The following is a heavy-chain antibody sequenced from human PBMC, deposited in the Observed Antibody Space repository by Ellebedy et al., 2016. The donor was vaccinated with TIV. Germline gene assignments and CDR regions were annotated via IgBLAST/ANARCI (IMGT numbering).Heavy chain of an antibody. CDR1: GFTFSSYA. Sequence: GGSLRLXCAASGFTFSSYAMHWVRQAPGKGLEWVAVISYDGSNKYYADSVKGRFTISRDNSKNTVSLQMDSLRAEDTAVYYCAKDGQQWRSGRDYWGQGTLVTVSS. CDR2: ISYDGSNK. J-gene: IGHJ4*02. D-gene: IGHD6-19*01. V-gene: IGHV3-30-3*01. CDR3: AKDGQQWRSGRDY.